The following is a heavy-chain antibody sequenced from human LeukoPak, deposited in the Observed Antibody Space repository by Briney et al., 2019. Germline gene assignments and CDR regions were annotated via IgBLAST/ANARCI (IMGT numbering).Heavy chain of an antibody. CDR1: GYTFTGYY. CDR2: INPNSGGT. V-gene: IGHV1-2*02. CDR3: ARGRDFWSGYLIDY. Sequence: ASVKVSCKASGYTFTGYYMHWMRQAPGQGLEWMGWINPNSGGTDLAQKFQGRVTMTRDTSISTAYMELSRLRSDDTAVYYCARGRDFWSGYLIDYWGQGTLVTVSS. J-gene: IGHJ4*02. D-gene: IGHD3-3*01.